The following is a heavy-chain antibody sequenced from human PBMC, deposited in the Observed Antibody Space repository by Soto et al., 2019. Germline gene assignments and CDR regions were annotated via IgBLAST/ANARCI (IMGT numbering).Heavy chain of an antibody. V-gene: IGHV4-34*01. Sequence: SETLSLTCAVYGGSFSGYYWRWIRQPPGKRLEWIGEVNHSGDTNYNPSLKSRVTVSADTSKNQFSLNLNSVTAADTAVYYCARVGPWVPYYYDSSPYTFENWFDPWGQGTLVTVSS. CDR2: VNHSGDT. CDR1: GGSFSGYY. J-gene: IGHJ5*02. D-gene: IGHD3-22*01. CDR3: ARVGPWVPYYYDSSPYTFENWFDP.